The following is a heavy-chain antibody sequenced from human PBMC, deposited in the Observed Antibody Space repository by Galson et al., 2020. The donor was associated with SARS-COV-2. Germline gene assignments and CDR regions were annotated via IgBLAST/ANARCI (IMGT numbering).Heavy chain of an antibody. D-gene: IGHD6-19*01. V-gene: IGHV3-30-3*01. CDR1: GFTFSSYA. CDR2: ISYDGSNK. Sequence: GGSLRLSCAASGFTFSSYAMHWVRQAPGKGLEWVAVISYDGSNKYYADSVKGRFTISRDNSKNTLYLQMYSLRAEDTAVYYCARYAVAGTKYYYGMDVWGQGTTVTVSS. J-gene: IGHJ6*02. CDR3: ARYAVAGTKYYYGMDV.